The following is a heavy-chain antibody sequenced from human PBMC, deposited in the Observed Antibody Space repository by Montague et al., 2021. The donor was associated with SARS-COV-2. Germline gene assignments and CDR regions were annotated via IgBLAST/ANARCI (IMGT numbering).Heavy chain of an antibody. Sequence: SETLSLTCAVYDGSFSDYSWTWIRQPPGKGLEWIGEINHRGSTNYNPSLKSRATISVDTSKNQFSLKMTSVTAADMAVYYCARGRQHINMVVVVVTGGEYYFDFWGQGTLVAVSS. J-gene: IGHJ4*02. CDR1: DGSFSDYS. V-gene: IGHV4-34*01. CDR3: ARGRQHINMVVVVVTGGEYYFDF. CDR2: INHRGST. D-gene: IGHD3-22*01.